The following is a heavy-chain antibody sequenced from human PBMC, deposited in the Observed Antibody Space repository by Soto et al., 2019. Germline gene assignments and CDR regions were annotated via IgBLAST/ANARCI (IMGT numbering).Heavy chain of an antibody. D-gene: IGHD3-22*01. CDR1: EFTFSDCA. Sequence: GGSLRLSCVASEFTFSDCAMSWVRQFPGKGLEGVSGIGASGGDTFYAAPAKGRFTISRDNSKETPSPNLSSPRAEDTAVYYSAPRLRKTHLRPRRWGQGVLFTVSS. J-gene: IGHJ4*02. CDR2: IGASGGDT. V-gene: IGHV3-23*01. CDR3: APRLRKTHLRPRR.